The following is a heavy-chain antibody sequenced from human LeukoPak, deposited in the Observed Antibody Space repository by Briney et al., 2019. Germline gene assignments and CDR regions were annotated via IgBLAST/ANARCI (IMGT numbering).Heavy chain of an antibody. D-gene: IGHD2-15*01. CDR1: GGSISSYY. J-gene: IGHJ3*02. Sequence: SETLSLTCTVSGGSISSYYWSWLRQPPGKGLEWIGYIYYSGSTNYNPSLKSRVTISVDTSKNQFSLKLSSVTAADTAVYYCARTDCSGGSCYPAENAFDIWGQGTMVTVSS. V-gene: IGHV4-59*01. CDR2: IYYSGST. CDR3: ARTDCSGGSCYPAENAFDI.